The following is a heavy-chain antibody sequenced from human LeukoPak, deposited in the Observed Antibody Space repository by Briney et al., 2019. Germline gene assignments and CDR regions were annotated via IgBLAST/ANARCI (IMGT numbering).Heavy chain of an antibody. V-gene: IGHV1-18*01. CDR2: ISAYNGNT. CDR3: ARAIAIQLWLVLGY. CDR1: GYTFTSYG. J-gene: IGHJ4*02. D-gene: IGHD5-18*01. Sequence: ASVKVSCKASGYTFTSYGISWVRQAPGQGLEWMGWISAYNGNTNYAQKLQGRVTMTTDTSTSTAYMELRSLRSDDTAVYYCARAIAIQLWLVLGYWGQGTLVTVSS.